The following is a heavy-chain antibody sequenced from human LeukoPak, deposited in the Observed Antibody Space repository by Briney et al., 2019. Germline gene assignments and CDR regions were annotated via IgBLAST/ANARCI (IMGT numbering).Heavy chain of an antibody. CDR3: FGDGYNSRDY. CDR1: GGSFSGYY. D-gene: IGHD5-24*01. CDR2: INHSGST. Sequence: PSETLSLTCAVYGGSFSGYYWSWIRQPPGKGLEWIGEINHSGSTNYNPSLKSRVTISVDTSKNQFSPKLSSVTAADTAVYYCFGDGYNSRDYWGQGTLVTVSS. J-gene: IGHJ4*02. V-gene: IGHV4-34*01.